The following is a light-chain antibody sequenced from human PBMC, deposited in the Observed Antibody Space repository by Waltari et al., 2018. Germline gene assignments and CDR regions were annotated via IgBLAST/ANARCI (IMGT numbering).Light chain of an antibody. J-gene: IGLJ3*02. Sequence: QSVLTQPPSASGTPGQRVTISCSGSSSNIGSDYVYWFQQPPGTAPKLLIYKNNQRPSGGPDRFSGSKSGTSASLAISGLRSEDEADYYCASWDDSLSGWVFGGGTKLTLL. V-gene: IGLV1-47*01. CDR2: KNN. CDR1: SSNIGSDY. CDR3: ASWDDSLSGWV.